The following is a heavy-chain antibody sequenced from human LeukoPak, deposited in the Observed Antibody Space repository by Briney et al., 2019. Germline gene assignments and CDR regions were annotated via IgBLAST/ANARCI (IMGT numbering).Heavy chain of an antibody. CDR3: ARGNASPFDY. Sequence: SETLSLTCTVSGGSISSYYWSWIRQPPGKGLEWIEYIYYSGSTNYNPSLKSRVTISVDTSKNQFSLKLSSVTAADTAVYYCARGNASPFDYWGQGTLVTVSS. J-gene: IGHJ4*02. V-gene: IGHV4-59*01. CDR2: IYYSGST. CDR1: GGSISSYY.